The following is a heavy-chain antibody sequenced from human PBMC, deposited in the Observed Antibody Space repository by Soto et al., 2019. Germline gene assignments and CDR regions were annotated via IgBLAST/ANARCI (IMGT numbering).Heavy chain of an antibody. D-gene: IGHD3-10*01. CDR1: DFTFENYA. CDR2: ISWNSNTL. V-gene: IGHV3-9*01. CDR3: AKGRTRPLELGSFGDNAFDI. Sequence: EVPLVESGGGLVQPGRSLRLSCAASDFTFENYAMHWVRQVPGKGLEWVSGISWNSNTLVYSESVKGRFTISRDNTNNSLYLQMNSLRPEDSALYFCAKGRTRPLELGSFGDNAFDIWGQGTMVTVSS. J-gene: IGHJ3*02.